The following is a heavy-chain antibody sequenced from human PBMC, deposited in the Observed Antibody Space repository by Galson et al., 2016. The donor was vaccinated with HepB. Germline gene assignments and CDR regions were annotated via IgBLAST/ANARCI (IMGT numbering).Heavy chain of an antibody. Sequence: SLRLSCAAPGFTFSSYSMNWVRQAPGKGLEWVSSISSSSSYIYYADSVKGRFTISRDNAKNSLYLQMNSLRAEDTAVYYCARDFGDYFTPLYYYFGMDVWGQGTTVTVSS. CDR3: ARDFGDYFTPLYYYFGMDV. V-gene: IGHV3-21*01. J-gene: IGHJ6*02. CDR1: GFTFSSYS. CDR2: ISSSSSYI. D-gene: IGHD4-17*01.